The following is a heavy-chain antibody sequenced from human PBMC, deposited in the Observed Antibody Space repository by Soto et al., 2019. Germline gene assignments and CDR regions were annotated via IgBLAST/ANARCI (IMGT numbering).Heavy chain of an antibody. J-gene: IGHJ5*02. Sequence: PGGSLRLSCAASGFTFSSYSMNWVRQAPGKGLEWVSSISSSSSYIYYADSVKGRFTISRDNAKNSLYLQMNSLRAEDTAVYYCARAVDTAMVTWFDPWGQGTLVTVSS. V-gene: IGHV3-21*01. CDR2: ISSSSSYI. D-gene: IGHD5-18*01. CDR3: ARAVDTAMVTWFDP. CDR1: GFTFSSYS.